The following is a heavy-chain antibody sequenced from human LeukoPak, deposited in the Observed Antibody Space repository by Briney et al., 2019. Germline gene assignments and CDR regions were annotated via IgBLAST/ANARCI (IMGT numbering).Heavy chain of an antibody. CDR2: INHSGST. CDR3: ARGLNYYYYGMDV. V-gene: IGHV4-34*01. Sequence: PSETLSLTCAVYGGSFSGYYWSWIRQPPGKGLEWIGEINHSGSTNYNPSLKSRVTISVDTSKNHFSLKLSSVTAADTAVYYCARGLNYYYYGMDVWGKGTTVTVSS. J-gene: IGHJ6*04. CDR1: GGSFSGYY.